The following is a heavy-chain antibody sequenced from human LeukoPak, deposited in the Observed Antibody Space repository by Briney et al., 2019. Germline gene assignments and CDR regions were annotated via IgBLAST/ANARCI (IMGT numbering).Heavy chain of an antibody. V-gene: IGHV4-59*01. Sequence: SETLSLTCSVSGVSITGYSCSWIRQPPGKGLEWLGSIYYNGTTNYNPSLKSRVAISVDTSKKQFSLELTSVTAADTAVYYCTRDQRDGYNFGYYFDYWGPGTLVTASS. D-gene: IGHD5-24*01. CDR2: IYYNGTT. CDR3: TRDQRDGYNFGYYFDY. J-gene: IGHJ4*02. CDR1: GVSITGYS.